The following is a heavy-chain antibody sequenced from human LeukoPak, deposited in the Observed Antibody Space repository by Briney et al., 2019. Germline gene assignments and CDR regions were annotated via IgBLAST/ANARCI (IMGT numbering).Heavy chain of an antibody. V-gene: IGHV7-4-1*02. D-gene: IGHD5-12*01. Sequence: ASVKVSCKASGYTFTSYAMNWVRQAPGQGLEWMGWINTNTGNPTYAQGFTGRFVFSLDTSVSTAYLQISSLKAEDTAVYYCASPYSGYDYGHYYYGMDVWGQGTTVTVSS. CDR3: ASPYSGYDYGHYYYGMDV. J-gene: IGHJ6*02. CDR1: GYTFTSYA. CDR2: INTNTGNP.